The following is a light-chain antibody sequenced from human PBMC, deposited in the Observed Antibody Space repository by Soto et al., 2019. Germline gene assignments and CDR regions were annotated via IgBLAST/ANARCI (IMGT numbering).Light chain of an antibody. CDR2: SNY. CDR3: AAWDDSLNGPV. J-gene: IGLJ2*01. V-gene: IGLV1-44*01. CDR1: SSNIGSNA. Sequence: QSVLPQPPSASGTPGQKVTISCSGSSSNIGSNAVNWYQHLPGTAPKLLIYSNYQRPSGVPDRFSGSKSGTSASLAISGLQSEDEADYYCAAWDDSLNGPVFGGGTKLTVL.